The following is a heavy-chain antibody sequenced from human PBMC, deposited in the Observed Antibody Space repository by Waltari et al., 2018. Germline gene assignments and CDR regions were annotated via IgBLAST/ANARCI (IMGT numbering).Heavy chain of an antibody. D-gene: IGHD6-6*01. CDR3: AHRVHGYSSWDYFDY. V-gene: IGHV2-5*01. CDR2: IYWNDDK. CDR1: GFSLSTSGVG. J-gene: IGHJ4*02. Sequence: QITLKESGPTLVKPTQTLTLTCTFSGFSLSTSGVGVGWIRQPPEKALEWLALIYWNDDKRYSPSLKSRLTITKDTSKNQVVLTMTTMDPMDTGTYYCAHRVHGYSSWDYFDYWGQGTLVIVSS.